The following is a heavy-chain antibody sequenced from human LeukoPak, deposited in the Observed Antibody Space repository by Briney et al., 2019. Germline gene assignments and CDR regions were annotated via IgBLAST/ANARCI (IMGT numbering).Heavy chain of an antibody. V-gene: IGHV4-39*01. CDR3: ARASGTYYERYFDL. CDR1: GDSTSSSSYY. J-gene: IGHJ2*01. D-gene: IGHD1-26*01. CDR2: IYYSDSGST. Sequence: SETLSPTCTVSGDSTSSSSYYWGWIRQPPGKGLEWIASIYYSDSGSTYYNPSLKSRVTISVDTSKNQFSLKLSSVTAADTAVYYCARASGTYYERYFDLWGRGTLVTVSS.